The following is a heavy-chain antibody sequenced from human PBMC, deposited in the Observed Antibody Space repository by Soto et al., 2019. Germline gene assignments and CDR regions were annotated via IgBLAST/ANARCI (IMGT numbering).Heavy chain of an antibody. Sequence: EVQLLESGGGLVQPGGSLRLSCAASGFTFSSYAMSWVRQAPGKGLEWVSAISGSGGSTYYADSVKGRFTISRDNSKNTLYLQMNSLRAEDTAVYYCAKPSLDSSGYYYPHPSYYFDYWGQGTLVTVSS. D-gene: IGHD3-22*01. CDR1: GFTFSSYA. J-gene: IGHJ4*02. CDR3: AKPSLDSSGYYYPHPSYYFDY. V-gene: IGHV3-23*01. CDR2: ISGSGGST.